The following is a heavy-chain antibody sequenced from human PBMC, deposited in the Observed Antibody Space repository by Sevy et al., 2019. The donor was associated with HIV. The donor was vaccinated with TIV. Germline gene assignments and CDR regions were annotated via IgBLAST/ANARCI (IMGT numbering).Heavy chain of an antibody. D-gene: IGHD1-1*01. V-gene: IGHV4-59*01. CDR3: ARDSTTRPRVLDY. Sequence: SETLSLTCSVSGDSISSYFWTWVRHSPGKGLEWIGNVYFTGNTDYSPSLKSRVTLSLDTSKSQFSLTLKSVTAADTAIYFCARDSTTRPRVLDYWGQGTLVTVSS. CDR1: GDSISSYF. CDR2: VYFTGNT. J-gene: IGHJ4*02.